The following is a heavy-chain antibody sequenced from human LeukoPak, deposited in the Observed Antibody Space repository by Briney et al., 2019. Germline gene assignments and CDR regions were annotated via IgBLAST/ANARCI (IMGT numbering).Heavy chain of an antibody. J-gene: IGHJ6*03. V-gene: IGHV5-51*01. CDR2: IYPGDSDT. CDR3: ARQRYCSSTSCYWWGGGENYYYMDV. CDR1: GYSFTSHW. D-gene: IGHD2-2*01. Sequence: GESLKISCKGSGYSFTSHWIGWVRQMPGKGLEWMGIIYPGDSDTRYSPSFQGQVTLSADKSISTAYLQWSSLKASDTAMYYCARQRYCSSTSCYWWGGGENYYYMDVWGKGTTVTISS.